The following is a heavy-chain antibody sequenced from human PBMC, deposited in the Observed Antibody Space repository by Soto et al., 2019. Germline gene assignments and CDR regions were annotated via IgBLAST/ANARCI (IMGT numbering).Heavy chain of an antibody. J-gene: IGHJ6*02. CDR1: GYSFTSYW. CDR3: ARRALAAYYYYGMDV. Sequence: PGESLKISCKGSGYSFTSYWISWVRQMPGKGLEWMGRIDPSDSYTNYSPSFQGHVTISADKSISTAYLQWSSLKASDTAMYYCARRALAAYYYYGMDVWGQGTTVTVSS. D-gene: IGHD6-6*01. CDR2: IDPSDSYT. V-gene: IGHV5-10-1*01.